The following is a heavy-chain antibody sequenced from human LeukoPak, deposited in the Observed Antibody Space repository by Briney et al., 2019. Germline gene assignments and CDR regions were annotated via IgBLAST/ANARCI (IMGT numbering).Heavy chain of an antibody. Sequence: PGGSLRLSCAASGFTFSSYFMNWVRQAPGKGLEWVSYISGSSETIYYADSVKGRFTISRDNAENSLYLQMNSLRAEDTAVYYCARDRRGAYYFDYWGQGALVTVSS. D-gene: IGHD3-16*01. CDR1: GFTFSSYF. J-gene: IGHJ4*02. CDR3: ARDRRGAYYFDY. CDR2: ISGSSETI. V-gene: IGHV3-48*04.